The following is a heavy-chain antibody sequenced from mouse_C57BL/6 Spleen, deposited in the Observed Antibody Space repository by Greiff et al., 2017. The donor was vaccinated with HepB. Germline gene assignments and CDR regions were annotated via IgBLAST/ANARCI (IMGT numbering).Heavy chain of an antibody. Sequence: QVQLQQPGAELVRPGSSVKLSCKASGYTFTSYWMHWVKQRPIQGLEWIGNIDPSDSETPYNQKFKDKATLTVDKSSSTAYMQLSSLTSEDSAVYYCARPHYDYDGRYYFDYWGQGTTLTVSS. CDR2: IDPSDSET. J-gene: IGHJ2*01. CDR3: ARPHYDYDGRYYFDY. CDR1: GYTFTSYW. D-gene: IGHD2-4*01. V-gene: IGHV1-52*01.